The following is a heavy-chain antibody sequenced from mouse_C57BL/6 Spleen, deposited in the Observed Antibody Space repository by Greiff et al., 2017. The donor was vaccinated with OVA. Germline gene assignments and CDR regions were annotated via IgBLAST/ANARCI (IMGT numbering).Heavy chain of an antibody. D-gene: IGHD2-10*01. CDR2: IYPGDGDT. J-gene: IGHJ1*03. Sequence: QVQLKESGAELVKPGASVKISCKASGYAFSSYWMNWVKQRPGKGLEWIGQIYPGDGDTNYNGKFKGKATLTADKSSSTAYMQLISLTSEDSAVYFCARSASYGNYGYFDVWGTGTTVTVSS. CDR3: ARSASYGNYGYFDV. CDR1: GYAFSSYW. V-gene: IGHV1-80*01.